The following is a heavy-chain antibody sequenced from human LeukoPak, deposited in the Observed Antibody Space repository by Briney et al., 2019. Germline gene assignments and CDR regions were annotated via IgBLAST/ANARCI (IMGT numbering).Heavy chain of an antibody. Sequence: SQTLSLTCTVSGGSISSGDYYWSWIRQPPGKGLEWIGYIYYSGSTYYNPSLKSRVTISVDTSKNQFSLKLSSVTAADTAVYYCARGLKYDFWSGYYFDYWGQGTLVTVSS. D-gene: IGHD3-3*01. V-gene: IGHV4-30-4*08. CDR2: IYYSGST. J-gene: IGHJ4*02. CDR1: GGSISSGDYY. CDR3: ARGLKYDFWSGYYFDY.